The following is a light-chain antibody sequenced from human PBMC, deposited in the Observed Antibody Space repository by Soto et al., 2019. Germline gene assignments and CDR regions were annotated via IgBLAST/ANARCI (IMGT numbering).Light chain of an antibody. CDR3: QQYNNWPPLT. Sequence: EIVMTQSPATLSVSPGERATLSCRARQSVNSNLAWYQQKPGQAPRLLIYGASTRASGIPARLSGNGSGTEFTLTISSLQSEDFALYYCQQYNNWPPLTFGGGTKVEIK. CDR2: GAS. CDR1: QSVNSN. J-gene: IGKJ4*01. V-gene: IGKV3-15*01.